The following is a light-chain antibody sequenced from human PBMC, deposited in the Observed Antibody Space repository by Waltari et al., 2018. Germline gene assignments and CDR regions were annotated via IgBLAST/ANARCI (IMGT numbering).Light chain of an antibody. V-gene: IGKV4-1*01. CDR3: QQYYSPPPLFT. J-gene: IGKJ3*01. Sequence: DIVMTQSPDSLAVSLGERATINCKSSQTVLDSSNNRNYLAWHQQKPGQPPKLLIYWASSRESGVPDRFSGSGSGTDFTLTIASLQAEDVAVYYCQQYYSPPPLFTFGPGTKVDIK. CDR1: QTVLDSSNNRNY. CDR2: WAS.